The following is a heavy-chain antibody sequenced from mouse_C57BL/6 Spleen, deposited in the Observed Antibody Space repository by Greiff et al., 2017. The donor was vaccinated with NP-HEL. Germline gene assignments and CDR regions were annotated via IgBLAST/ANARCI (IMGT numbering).Heavy chain of an antibody. CDR3: ALYYYGSSYNY. D-gene: IGHD1-1*01. J-gene: IGHJ2*01. CDR2: IHPNSGST. CDR1: GYTFTSYW. V-gene: IGHV1-64*01. Sequence: QVQLQQPGAELVKPGASVKLSCKASGYTFTSYWMHWVKQRPGQGLEWIGMIHPNSGSTNYNEKFKSKATLTVDKSSSTAYMHLSSLTSEDSAVYYCALYYYGSSYNYWGQGTTLTVSS.